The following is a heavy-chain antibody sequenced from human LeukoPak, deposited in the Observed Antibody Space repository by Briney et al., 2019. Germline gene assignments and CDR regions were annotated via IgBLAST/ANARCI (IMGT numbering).Heavy chain of an antibody. J-gene: IGHJ4*02. CDR1: GGSFSGYY. CDR2: IYYSGST. Sequence: PSETLSLTCAVYGGSFSGYYWSWIRQPPGKGLEWIGYIYYSGSTYYNPSLKSRVTISVDTSKNQFSLKLSSVTAADTAVYYCARGQGDYWGQGTLVTVSS. CDR3: ARGQGDY. V-gene: IGHV4-34*09.